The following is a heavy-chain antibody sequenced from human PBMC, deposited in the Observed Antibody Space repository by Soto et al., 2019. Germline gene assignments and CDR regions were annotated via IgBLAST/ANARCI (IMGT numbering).Heavy chain of an antibody. J-gene: IGHJ4*01. V-gene: IGHV3-33*06. Sequence: GGSLRLSCEASGLIFSGHGMHWVRQAPGKGLQWVAVIRYDGSNIYYADSVKGRFTISRDNSKNTLYLQMNSLRAENRGVYYCDKEEVGGKTFLAYFDYWANGALLPLS. CDR1: GLIFSGHG. CDR2: IRYDGSNI. CDR3: DKEEVGGKTFLAYFDY. D-gene: IGHD1-26*01.